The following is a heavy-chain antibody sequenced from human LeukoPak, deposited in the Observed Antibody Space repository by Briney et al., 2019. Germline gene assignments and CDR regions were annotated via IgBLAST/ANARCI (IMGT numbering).Heavy chain of an antibody. CDR2: IYYSGST. D-gene: IGHD6-13*01. J-gene: IGHJ5*02. CDR3: ARQSVGIAAKPDWFDP. V-gene: IGHV4-39*01. Sequence: KPSETRSLTCTVSGGSISSSSYYWGWIRQPPGKGLEWFGSIYYSGSTYYNPSLKSRVTISVDTSKNQFSLKLSSVTAADTAVYYCARQSVGIAAKPDWFDPWGQGTLVTVSS. CDR1: GGSISSSSYY.